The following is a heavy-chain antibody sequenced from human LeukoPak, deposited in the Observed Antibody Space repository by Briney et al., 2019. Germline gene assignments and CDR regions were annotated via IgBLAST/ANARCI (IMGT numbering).Heavy chain of an antibody. CDR3: AKDGVIIAAAAPSFDY. CDR2: IRYDGSNK. D-gene: IGHD6-13*01. V-gene: IGHV3-30*02. CDR1: GFTFSSYG. Sequence: PGGSLRLSCAASGFTFSSYGMHWVRQAPGKGLEWVAFIRYDGSNKYYADSVKGRFTISRDNSKNTLYLQMNSLRAEDTAVYYCAKDGVIIAAAAPSFDYWGQGTLVTVSP. J-gene: IGHJ4*02.